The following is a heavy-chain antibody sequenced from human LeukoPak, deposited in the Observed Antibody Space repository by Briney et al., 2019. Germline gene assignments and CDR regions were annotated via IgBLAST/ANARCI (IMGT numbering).Heavy chain of an antibody. V-gene: IGHV3-7*01. CDR2: IKQDGSEK. J-gene: IGHJ6*03. Sequence: GGSLRLSCAASGFTFSSYWMSWVRQAPGKGLEWVANIKQDGSEKYYVDSVKGRFTISRDNAKNSLYLQMNSLRAEDMAVYYCARGAAPQRSYYYYYYMDVWGKGTTVTVSS. D-gene: IGHD5-24*01. CDR3: ARGAAPQRSYYYYYYMDV. CDR1: GFTFSSYW.